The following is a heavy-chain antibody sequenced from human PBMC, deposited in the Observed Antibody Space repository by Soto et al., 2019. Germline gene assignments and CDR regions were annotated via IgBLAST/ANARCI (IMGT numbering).Heavy chain of an antibody. Sequence: GASVKGSCKASGYTFTSYAMHWVRQAPGQRLEWMGWINAGNGNTKYSQKFQGRVTFSVDTSKTLISLKLRSVTAADTAVYYCARGSTWQGRDWFDPWGQGTLVTVSS. V-gene: IGHV1-3*01. D-gene: IGHD6-13*01. CDR2: INAGNGNT. CDR1: GYTFTSYA. J-gene: IGHJ5*02. CDR3: ARGSTWQGRDWFDP.